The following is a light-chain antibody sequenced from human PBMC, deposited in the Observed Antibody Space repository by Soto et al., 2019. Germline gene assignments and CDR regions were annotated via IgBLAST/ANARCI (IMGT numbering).Light chain of an antibody. CDR1: QAISTS. J-gene: IGKJ1*01. CDR3: QQYHSYPPT. Sequence: DIPMTQSPSSLSASVGDRVTITCRASQAISTSLAWFQQKPGKAPKSLIYEASNLQSGVPPKFSGIASGTDFTLAISSLQPEDFATYYGQQYHSYPPTFGQGTKVEIK. V-gene: IGKV1-16*02. CDR2: EAS.